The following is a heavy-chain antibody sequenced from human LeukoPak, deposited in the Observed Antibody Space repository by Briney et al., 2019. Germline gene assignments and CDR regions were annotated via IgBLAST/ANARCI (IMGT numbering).Heavy chain of an antibody. CDR2: ISSSGSTI. CDR1: GFTFSDYY. J-gene: IGHJ5*02. CDR3: AREGDYYDSSGYYGKPYNWFDP. D-gene: IGHD3-22*01. V-gene: IGHV3-11*04. Sequence: GALRLSCAASGFTFSDYYMSWIRQAPGKGLEWVSYISSSGSTIYYADSVKGRFTISRDNSKNTLYLQMNSLRAEDTAVYYCAREGDYYDSSGYYGKPYNWFDPWGQGTLVTVSS.